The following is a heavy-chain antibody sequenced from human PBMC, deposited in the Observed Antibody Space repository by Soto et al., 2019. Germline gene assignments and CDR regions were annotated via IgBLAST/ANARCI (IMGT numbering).Heavy chain of an antibody. Sequence: ETLSLTCTVSGGSISNFYWSWIRQPAGKGLEWIGRIYSSGSTSFNPSLKSRVTMSVDTSRNQFSLKLSSVTAADTAVYYCARAITSYDSSGYSLWGQGTLVTVSS. D-gene: IGHD3-22*01. CDR3: ARAITSYDSSGYSL. J-gene: IGHJ4*02. CDR1: GGSISNFY. V-gene: IGHV4-4*07. CDR2: IYSSGST.